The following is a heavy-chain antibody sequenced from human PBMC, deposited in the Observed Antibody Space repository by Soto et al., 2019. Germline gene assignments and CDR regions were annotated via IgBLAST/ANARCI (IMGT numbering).Heavy chain of an antibody. Sequence: LRLSCVASGLTFSVSAMTWVRQAPGKGLEWVSTTGISGRTTYYGDSVKGRFTVSRDNSKNTLDLQMSSLRAEDTAVYYCATVHNTSRSFNYWGRGTLVTVSS. CDR3: ATVHNTSRSFNY. CDR2: TGISGRTT. CDR1: GLTFSVSA. D-gene: IGHD1-20*01. J-gene: IGHJ4*02. V-gene: IGHV3-23*01.